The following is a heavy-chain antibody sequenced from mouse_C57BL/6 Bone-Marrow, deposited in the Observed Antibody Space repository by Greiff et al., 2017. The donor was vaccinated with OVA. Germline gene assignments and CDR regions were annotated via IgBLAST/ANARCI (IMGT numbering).Heavy chain of an antibody. V-gene: IGHV14-1*01. D-gene: IGHD1-1*01. CDR2: IDPEDGDT. Sequence: EVHLQQSGAELVRPGASVKLSCTASGFNIKDYYMHWVKQRPEQGLEWIGRIDPEDGDTEYAPKFQGKATMTADTSSNTAYLQLSSLTSEDTAVYYCTSYYYGSSGAWFAYWGQGTLVTVSA. CDR1: GFNIKDYY. J-gene: IGHJ3*01. CDR3: TSYYYGSSGAWFAY.